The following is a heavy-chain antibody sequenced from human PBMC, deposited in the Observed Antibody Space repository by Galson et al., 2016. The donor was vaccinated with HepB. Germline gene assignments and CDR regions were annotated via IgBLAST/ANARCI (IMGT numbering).Heavy chain of an antibody. J-gene: IGHJ4*02. Sequence: SLRLSCAASGFSFSDYYMIWVRQAPGKGLEWLSYISSNGTYTNYADSMKGRLTISRDDAKTSLYLAMDSLRAEDTALYYCARAGLTMVRGRSAFVSWGQGTLVTVSS. D-gene: IGHD3-10*01. CDR3: ARAGLTMVRGRSAFVS. V-gene: IGHV3-11*06. CDR2: ISSNGTYT. CDR1: GFSFSDYY.